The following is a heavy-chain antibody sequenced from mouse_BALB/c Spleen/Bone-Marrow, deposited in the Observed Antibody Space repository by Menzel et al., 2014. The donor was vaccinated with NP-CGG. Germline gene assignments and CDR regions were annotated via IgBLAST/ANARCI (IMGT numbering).Heavy chain of an antibody. V-gene: IGHV2-2*01. Sequence: QVQLQQSGPGLVQPSQSLSITCTVSGFSLTTYGVHWVRQSPGKGLEWLGAIWSGGNTDYNAALISRLSISKDNSKSQVFFEMNSLQAYDTAIYYCARKLRFYAMDYWGQGTSVTVSS. CDR1: GFSLTTYG. D-gene: IGHD1-1*01. CDR3: ARKLRFYAMDY. J-gene: IGHJ4*01. CDR2: IWSGGNT.